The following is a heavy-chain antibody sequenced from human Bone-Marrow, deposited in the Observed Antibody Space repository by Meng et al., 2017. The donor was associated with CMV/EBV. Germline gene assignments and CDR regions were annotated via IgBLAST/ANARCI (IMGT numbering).Heavy chain of an antibody. D-gene: IGHD2-2*01. V-gene: IGHV4-31*03. Sequence: SETLSLTCTVSGDSFSSGDYYWNWIRQHPGKGLEWIGNIYHSGSTDYHPSLRSRLTISIDTSKNQFSLKLSSVTAADTAVYYCARTGPASSYYYYGMDVWGQGTTVTVSS. CDR1: GDSFSSGDYY. CDR3: ARTGPASSYYYYGMDV. J-gene: IGHJ6*02. CDR2: IYHSGST.